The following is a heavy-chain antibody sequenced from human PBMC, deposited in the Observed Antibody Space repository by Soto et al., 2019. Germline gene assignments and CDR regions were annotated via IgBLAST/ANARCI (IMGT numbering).Heavy chain of an antibody. D-gene: IGHD1-26*01. CDR3: AKDEVGAIYYYYYGMDV. J-gene: IGHJ6*02. CDR2: ISWESGKI. V-gene: IGHV3-9*01. CDR1: GFNFDDYA. Sequence: GGSLRLSCAASGFNFDDYAMHWVRQIPGKGLEWVSGISWESGKIGYADSVKARFSISRDNAKNSLFLQMNSLRAEDTAVYYCAKDEVGAIYYYYYGMDVWGQGPTVTVSS.